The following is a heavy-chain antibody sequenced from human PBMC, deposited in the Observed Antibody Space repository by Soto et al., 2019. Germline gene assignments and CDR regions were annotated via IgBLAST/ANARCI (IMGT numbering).Heavy chain of an antibody. J-gene: IGHJ3*01. D-gene: IGHD3-10*01. CDR2: IYPGDSDT. CDR1: GYSCTSYW. Sequence: GESLKISCKGAGYSCTSYWIGWVRQMPGKGLEWMGIIYPGDSDTRYSPSFQGQVTISADKSISTAYLQWSSLKASDTAMYYCASTYYYGSGSYPLWGQGTMVTVSS. V-gene: IGHV5-51*01. CDR3: ASTYYYGSGSYPL.